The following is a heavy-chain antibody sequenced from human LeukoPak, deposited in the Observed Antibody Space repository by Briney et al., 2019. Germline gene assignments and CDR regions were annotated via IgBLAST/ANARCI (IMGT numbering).Heavy chain of an antibody. Sequence: SETLSLTCAVSGGSISSGGYSWSWIRQPPGKGLEWIGYIYHSGSTYYNPSLKSRVTISVDTSKNQFSLKLSSVTAADTAVYYCARINDYGDYRFDYWGQGTLVTVSS. D-gene: IGHD4-17*01. CDR3: ARINDYGDYRFDY. CDR2: IYHSGST. J-gene: IGHJ4*02. CDR1: GGSISSGGYS. V-gene: IGHV4-30-2*02.